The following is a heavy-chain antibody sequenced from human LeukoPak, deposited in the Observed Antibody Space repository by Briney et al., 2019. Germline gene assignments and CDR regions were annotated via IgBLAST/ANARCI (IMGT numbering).Heavy chain of an antibody. CDR3: ARDRGDSRGWYHVGYFDY. D-gene: IGHD6-19*01. Sequence: PGGSLRLSCAASGFTFSSYSMNWVRQAPGKGLEWVSYISSSSSTIYYADSVKGRFTISRDNAKNSLYLQMNSLRAEDTAVYYCARDRGDSRGWYHVGYFDYWGQGTLVTVSS. CDR1: GFTFSSYS. CDR2: ISSSSSTI. V-gene: IGHV3-48*01. J-gene: IGHJ4*02.